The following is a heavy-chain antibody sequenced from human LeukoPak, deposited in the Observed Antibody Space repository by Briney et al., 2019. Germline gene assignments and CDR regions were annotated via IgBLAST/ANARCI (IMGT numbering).Heavy chain of an antibody. D-gene: IGHD5-18*01. V-gene: IGHV4-30-2*01. Sequence: SETLSLTCTVSGGSISSGGYYWSWIRQPPGKGLEWIGYIYHSGSTYYNPSLKSRVTISVDRSKNQFSLKLSSVTAADTAVYYCATSRIQLWLDFDYWGQGTLVTVSS. CDR2: IYHSGST. CDR3: ATSRIQLWLDFDY. CDR1: GGSISSGGYY. J-gene: IGHJ4*02.